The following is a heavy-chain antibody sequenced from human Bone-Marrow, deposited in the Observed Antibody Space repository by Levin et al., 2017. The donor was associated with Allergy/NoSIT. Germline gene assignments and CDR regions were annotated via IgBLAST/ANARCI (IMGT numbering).Heavy chain of an antibody. CDR3: ARTSYDILTGYYLGAFDY. CDR2: IYYSGST. D-gene: IGHD3-9*01. V-gene: IGHV4-31*03. Sequence: SETLSLTCTVSGGSISSGGYYWSWIRQHPGTGLEWIGYIYYSGSTYYNPSLKSRVTISVDTSKNQFFLNLSSVTAADTAVYYCARTSYDILTGYYLGAFDYWGQGTLVTVSS. J-gene: IGHJ4*02. CDR1: GGSISSGGYY.